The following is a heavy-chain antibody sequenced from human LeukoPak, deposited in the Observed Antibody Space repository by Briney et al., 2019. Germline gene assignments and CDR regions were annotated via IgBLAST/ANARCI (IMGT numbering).Heavy chain of an antibody. J-gene: IGHJ5*02. V-gene: IGHV4-38-2*02. D-gene: IGHD5-18*01. CDR1: GYSISSGYY. CDR2: IYHSGST. Sequence: SETLSLTCTVSGYSISSGYYWGWIRQPPGKGLEWIGSIYHSGSTYYNPSLKSRVTISVDTSKNQFSLKLSSVTAADTAVYYCARIFSAGETAMVLAGCFDPWGQGTLVTVSS. CDR3: ARIFSAGETAMVLAGCFDP.